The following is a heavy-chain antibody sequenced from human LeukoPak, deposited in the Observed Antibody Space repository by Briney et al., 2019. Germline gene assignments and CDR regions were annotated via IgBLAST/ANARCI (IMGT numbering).Heavy chain of an antibody. V-gene: IGHV3-30*18. D-gene: IGHD4-23*01. CDR1: GFTFSNSG. J-gene: IGHJ4*02. Sequence: PGGSLRLSCAASGFTFSNSGMHWVRQAPGKGLEWVAVISFDGSNKNFADSVKGRFTISRDNSKNTLYLQMNSLRAEDTAVYYCAKHRAAVVTDFDYWGQGTLVTVSS. CDR3: AKHRAAVVTDFDY. CDR2: ISFDGSNK.